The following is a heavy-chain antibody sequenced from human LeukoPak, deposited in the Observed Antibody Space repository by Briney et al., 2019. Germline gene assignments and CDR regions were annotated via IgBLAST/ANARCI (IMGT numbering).Heavy chain of an antibody. CDR3: ARGNWKDYFDY. V-gene: IGHV1-18*01. J-gene: IGHJ4*02. CDR2: ISAYNGNT. Sequence: ASVKVSCKASGGTFSSYAISWVRQAPGQGLEWMGWISAYNGNTNYAQKLQGRVTMTTDTSTSTAYMELRSLRSDDTAVYYCARGNWKDYFDYWGQGTLVTVSS. CDR1: GGTFSSYA. D-gene: IGHD1-20*01.